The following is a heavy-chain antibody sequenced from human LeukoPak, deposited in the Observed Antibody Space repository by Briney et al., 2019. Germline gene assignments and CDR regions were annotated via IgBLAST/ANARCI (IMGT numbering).Heavy chain of an antibody. CDR2: INHSGST. Sequence: SETLSLTCAVYGGSFSGYYWSWIRQPPGKGLEWIGEINHSGSTNYNPSLKSRVTISVDTSKNQFSLKLSSVTAADTAVYYCARVYGSGSALEYWGQGTLVTVSS. D-gene: IGHD3-10*01. V-gene: IGHV4-34*01. J-gene: IGHJ4*02. CDR1: GGSFSGYY. CDR3: ARVYGSGSALEY.